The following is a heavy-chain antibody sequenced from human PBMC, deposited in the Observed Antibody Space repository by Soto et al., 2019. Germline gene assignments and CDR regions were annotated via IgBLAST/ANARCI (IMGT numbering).Heavy chain of an antibody. V-gene: IGHV4-4*02. CDR2: IHHGGNS. J-gene: IGHJ4*02. Sequence: QVQLQESGPGLVKPSGTLSLTCAVSGDSIISDKWWSWVRQAPGKGLEWIGEIHHGGNSKYTPSLKSRVIISVDRSKNQLSLNLTSVTDADTAVYYCARGESQQQRDYWGQGTLVTVSA. D-gene: IGHD6-13*01. CDR1: GDSIISDKW. CDR3: ARGESQQQRDY.